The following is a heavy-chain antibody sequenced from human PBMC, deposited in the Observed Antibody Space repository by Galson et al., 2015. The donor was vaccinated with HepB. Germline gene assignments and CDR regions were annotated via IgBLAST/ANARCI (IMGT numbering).Heavy chain of an antibody. CDR3: ARGPGMDV. J-gene: IGHJ6*02. V-gene: IGHV1-2*06. CDR1: EYTFTGYH. Sequence: VKVSCKASEYTFTGYHMHWVRQAPGQGLEWMGRIKPNSGGTDYAQNFQGRVTMTRDTSISTDYTELSWLRSGDTAIYYCARGPGMDVWGQGTTVTVSS. CDR2: IKPNSGGT.